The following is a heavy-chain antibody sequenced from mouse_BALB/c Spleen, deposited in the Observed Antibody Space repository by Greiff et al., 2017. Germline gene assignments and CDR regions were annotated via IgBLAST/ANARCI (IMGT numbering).Heavy chain of an antibody. CDR2: IWAGGST. V-gene: IGHV2-9*02. CDR1: GFSLTSYG. J-gene: IGHJ3*01. Sequence: VMLVESGPGLVAPSQSLSITCTVSGFSLTSYGVHWVRQPPGKGLEWLGVIWAGGSTNYNSALMSRLSISKDNSKSQVFLKMNSLQTDDTAMYYCARESDSAWFAYWGQGTLVTVSA. CDR3: ARESDSAWFAY.